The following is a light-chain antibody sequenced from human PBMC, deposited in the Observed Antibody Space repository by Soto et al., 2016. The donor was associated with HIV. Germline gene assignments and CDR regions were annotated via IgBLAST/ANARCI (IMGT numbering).Light chain of an antibody. V-gene: IGLV3-21*03. CDR2: DDS. Sequence: SYVLTQPPSVSVAPGKTATISCVANNIGTLSVHWYQQKPGQAPVLVVYDDSDRPSGIPERFSGSNSGNTATLTISRVEAGDEADYYCQVWDSDSDHVIFGGGTKLTV. J-gene: IGLJ2*01. CDR1: NIGTLS. CDR3: QVWDSDSDHVI.